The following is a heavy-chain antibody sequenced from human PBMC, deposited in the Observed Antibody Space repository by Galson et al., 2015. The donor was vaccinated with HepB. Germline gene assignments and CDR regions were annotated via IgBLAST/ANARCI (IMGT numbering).Heavy chain of an antibody. CDR2: IYPGDSDT. Sequence: QSGAEVKQPGESLKISCKGSGYSFTSYWIGWVRQMPGKGLEWMGIIYPGDSDTRYSPSFQGQVTISADKSISTAYLQWSSLKASDTAMYYCARSWFGELLSTDAFDIWGQGTMVTVSS. CDR3: ARSWFGELLSTDAFDI. J-gene: IGHJ3*02. D-gene: IGHD3-10*01. CDR1: GYSFTSYW. V-gene: IGHV5-51*01.